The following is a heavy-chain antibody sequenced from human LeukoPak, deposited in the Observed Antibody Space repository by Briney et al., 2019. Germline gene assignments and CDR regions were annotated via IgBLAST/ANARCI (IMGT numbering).Heavy chain of an antibody. Sequence: PSETLSLTCTVSGYSISSGYYWGWIQQPPGKGLEWIGSIYHSGSTYYNPSLKSRVTISVDTSKNQFSLKLSSVTAADTAVYYCARTIQDGMHVWGQGTTVTVSS. CDR3: ARTIQDGMHV. J-gene: IGHJ6*02. D-gene: IGHD3-3*01. V-gene: IGHV4-38-2*02. CDR1: GYSISSGYY. CDR2: IYHSGST.